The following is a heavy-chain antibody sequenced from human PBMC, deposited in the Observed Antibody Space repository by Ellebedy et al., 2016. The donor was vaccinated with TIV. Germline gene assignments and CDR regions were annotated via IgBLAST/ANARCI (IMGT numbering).Heavy chain of an antibody. Sequence: ASVKVSCKATGDSFTNYILNWVRQAPGQGLEWVGRIAAYNGDTTYAQRFQGRLILTTDTSTNTGYMELRSLRSDDTAIYFCGADELGLAFDYWGQGTLVTVS. V-gene: IGHV1-18*01. CDR1: GDSFTNYI. CDR3: GADELGLAFDY. J-gene: IGHJ4*02. D-gene: IGHD1-7*01. CDR2: IAAYNGDT.